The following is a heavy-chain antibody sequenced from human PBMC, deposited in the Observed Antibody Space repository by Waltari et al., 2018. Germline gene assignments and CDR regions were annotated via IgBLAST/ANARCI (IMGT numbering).Heavy chain of an antibody. CDR3: AAEGRYSSGWYRFDY. Sequence: QVQLVQSGAEVKKPGASVKVSCKVSGYTLTELSMHWVRQAPGKGLEWMGGFVPEDGERIYAQKVQVRVTRTEDTSTDAVYRELRSLRSEDTAVYYCAAEGRYSSGWYRFDYWVQGTLGTVSS. V-gene: IGHV1-24*01. D-gene: IGHD6-19*01. CDR2: FVPEDGER. CDR1: GYTLTELS. J-gene: IGHJ4*02.